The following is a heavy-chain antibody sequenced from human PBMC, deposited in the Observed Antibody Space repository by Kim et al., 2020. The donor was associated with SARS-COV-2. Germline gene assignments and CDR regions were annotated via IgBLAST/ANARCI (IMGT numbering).Heavy chain of an antibody. CDR3: ERALYGSGSYCVDY. Sequence: GGSLRLSCAASGFTFSSYAMHWVRQAPGKGLEWVAVISYDGSNKYYADSVKGRFTISRDNYKNTLYLQMNSLRAEDTAVYYCERALYGSGSYCVDYWGRGTLVTVSS. CDR1: GFTFSSYA. V-gene: IGHV3-30*04. D-gene: IGHD3-10*01. CDR2: ISYDGSNK. J-gene: IGHJ4*02.